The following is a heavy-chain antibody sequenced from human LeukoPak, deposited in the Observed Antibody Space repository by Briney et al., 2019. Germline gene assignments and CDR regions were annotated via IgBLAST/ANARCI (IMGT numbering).Heavy chain of an antibody. CDR1: GESIRSSNW. D-gene: IGHD2-2*01. J-gene: IGHJ4*02. CDR3: SNKVYCSTTSCHPAGY. V-gene: IGHV4-4*02. CDR2: VYHSGTT. Sequence: SETLSLTCTVSGESIRSSNWWSWFRQSPGKGLEWIGEVYHSGTTNYNPSLKSRVTISFATSTNQFFLDLSPVTAADTAVYYCSNKVYCSTTSCHPAGYWGLGSLVTVSS.